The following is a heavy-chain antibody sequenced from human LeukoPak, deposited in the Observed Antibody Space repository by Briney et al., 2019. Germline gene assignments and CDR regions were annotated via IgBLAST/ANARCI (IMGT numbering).Heavy chain of an antibody. V-gene: IGHV1-69*04. Sequence: SVKVSCKTSRGAFTNYAISWVRQAPGEGLEWMGRIMPILETTDYAQKFQGRLTIRADKSTNTAHMELSSLTSDDSAVYFCARAGNGWFDTWGQGTLVTVSS. CDR3: ARAGNGWFDT. CDR1: RGAFTNYA. J-gene: IGHJ5*02. CDR2: IMPILETT. D-gene: IGHD2-8*01.